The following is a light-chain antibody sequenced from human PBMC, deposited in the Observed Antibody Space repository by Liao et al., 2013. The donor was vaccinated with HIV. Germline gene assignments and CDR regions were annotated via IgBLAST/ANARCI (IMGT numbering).Light chain of an antibody. CDR2: QDT. CDR1: KLGDKY. CDR3: QAWDSTTSV. Sequence: SYELTQPPSVSVSPGQTATITCSGDKLGDKYTSWYQQKPGQSPLLVIYQDTKRPSGIPERFSGSNSGNTATLTITGTQAMDETDYYCQAWDSTTSVFGTGTTVTVL. V-gene: IGLV3-1*01. J-gene: IGLJ1*01.